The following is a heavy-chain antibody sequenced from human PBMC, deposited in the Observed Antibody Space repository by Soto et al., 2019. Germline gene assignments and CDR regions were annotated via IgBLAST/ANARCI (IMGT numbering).Heavy chain of an antibody. J-gene: IGHJ4*02. Sequence: QGKLQESGPGLVKPSETLSLTCTVSGGAITYYYWSSIRQPPGKGLEWIGYVYYSGSTDYNPSLKSRVTISVDTSKNQFSLMLSSVTAADTAVYYFARASSGRNYYLDYCGEGALVTISS. D-gene: IGHD6-19*01. CDR3: ARASSGRNYYLDY. V-gene: IGHV4-59*01. CDR2: VYYSGST. CDR1: GGAITYYY.